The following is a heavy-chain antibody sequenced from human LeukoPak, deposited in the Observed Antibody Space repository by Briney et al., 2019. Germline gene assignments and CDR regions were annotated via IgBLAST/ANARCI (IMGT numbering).Heavy chain of an antibody. CDR3: ARGALTLFGVGYYYYYYMDV. J-gene: IGHJ6*03. Sequence: SETLSLTCAVYGGSFSGYYWSWIRQPPGKGLEWIGEINHSGSTNYNPSLKSRVTISVDTSKNQFSLKLSSVTAADTAVYYCARGALTLFGVGYYYYYYMDVWGKGTTVTVSS. CDR2: INHSGST. D-gene: IGHD3-3*01. V-gene: IGHV4-34*01. CDR1: GGSFSGYY.